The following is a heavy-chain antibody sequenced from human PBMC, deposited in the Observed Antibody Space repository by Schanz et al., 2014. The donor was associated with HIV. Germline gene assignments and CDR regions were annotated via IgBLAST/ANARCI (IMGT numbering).Heavy chain of an antibody. V-gene: IGHV3-7*01. Sequence: EVQLLESGGGLVQPGGSLRLSCAASGFTLSGFWMSWVRQAPGKGREWVANVKQDGSDKYYVESVKGRFTISRDNAKNSLYLQMNSLRAEDTAVYYCARDAARYFDWSYYFDFWGQGTLVTVSS. CDR2: VKQDGSDK. D-gene: IGHD3-9*01. J-gene: IGHJ4*02. CDR1: GFTLSGFW. CDR3: ARDAARYFDWSYYFDF.